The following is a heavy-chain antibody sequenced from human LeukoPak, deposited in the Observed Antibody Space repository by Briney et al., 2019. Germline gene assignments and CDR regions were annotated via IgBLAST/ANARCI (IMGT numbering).Heavy chain of an antibody. CDR3: AKDRVDGSGSQFDS. Sequence: PGGSLRLSCAASGFSFTTYWMSWVRQAPGKGLEWVSSISGSGAMTYYADSVKGRFTISRDNAMDTLYLQMNSLRADDTAVYYCAKDRVDGSGSQFDSWGQGSLVIVSS. V-gene: IGHV3-23*01. CDR2: ISGSGAMT. J-gene: IGHJ4*02. D-gene: IGHD3-10*01. CDR1: GFSFTTYW.